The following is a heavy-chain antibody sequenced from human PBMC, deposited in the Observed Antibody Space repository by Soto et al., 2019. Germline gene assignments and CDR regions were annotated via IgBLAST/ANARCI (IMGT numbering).Heavy chain of an antibody. CDR3: ARDSGWNWFDP. V-gene: IGHV3-74*01. CDR2: INSDGRST. D-gene: IGHD1-26*01. CDR1: GFTFSSYW. J-gene: IGHJ5*02. Sequence: EVQLVESGGGLVQPGGSLRLSCAASGFTFSSYWMHWVRQAPGKGLVWVSRINSDGRSTSYADSVKGRFTISRDNAKNTLDLQMNSRRAEDTAVFYCARDSGWNWFDPWGQGTLVTVSS.